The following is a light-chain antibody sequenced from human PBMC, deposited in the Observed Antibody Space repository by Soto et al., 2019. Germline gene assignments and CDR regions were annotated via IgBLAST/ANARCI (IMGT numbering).Light chain of an antibody. J-gene: IGKJ1*01. CDR1: QSVSSK. V-gene: IGKV3-15*01. CDR3: HQYNHWLTWT. Sequence: EIVMTHSPATLSLSPGQRATLSCRASQSVSSKLAWYQQRPGQAPRLLIYSASTRATGIPARSSGSGSGTEFTLTISSLQSEDFAVYYCHQYNHWLTWTFGQGTKVDIK. CDR2: SAS.